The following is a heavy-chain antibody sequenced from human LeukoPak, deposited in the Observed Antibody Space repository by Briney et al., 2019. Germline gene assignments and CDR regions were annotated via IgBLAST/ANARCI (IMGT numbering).Heavy chain of an antibody. CDR1: GYTFTNYV. J-gene: IGHJ5*02. V-gene: IGHV7-4-1*02. D-gene: IGHD3-10*01. CDR2: IDTNTGNP. CDR3: ARDRYFTVRGKKNNCFDP. Sequence: PGASVTVSCKASGYTFTNYVMNWVRQAPGQGLEWMGWIDTNTGNPTYAQGFTGRFVFSLDTSVSTAYLQISSLKTEDTAVYYCARDRYFTVRGKKNNCFDPWGQGTLVTVSS.